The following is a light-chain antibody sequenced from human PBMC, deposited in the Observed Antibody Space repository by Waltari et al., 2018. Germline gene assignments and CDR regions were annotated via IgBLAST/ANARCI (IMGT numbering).Light chain of an antibody. CDR3: QQYKTYPLT. CDR2: EAL. V-gene: IGKV1-5*01. CDR1: QSISSR. Sequence: DIQMTQSPSTLSASVGDRVTITCRASQSISSRLAWYQQKPGTAPKPLIHEALSLESGVPIRFSGTVSGTEFTLTISSLQPEDFGTYFCQQYKTYPLTFGGGTRVESK. J-gene: IGKJ4*01.